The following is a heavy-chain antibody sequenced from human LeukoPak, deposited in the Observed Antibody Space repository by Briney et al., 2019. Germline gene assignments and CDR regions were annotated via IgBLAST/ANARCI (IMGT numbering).Heavy chain of an antibody. J-gene: IGHJ3*02. CDR2: MNPNSGNT. D-gene: IGHD3-3*02. CDR3: ARPSIRARAFDI. Sequence: ASVKVSCKASGYTFTSYDINWVRQATGQGLEWMGWMNPNSGNTGYAQKFQGRVTMTSNTSISTAYMELSSLRSEDTAVYYCARPSIRARAFDIWGQGTMVTVSS. V-gene: IGHV1-8*01. CDR1: GYTFTSYD.